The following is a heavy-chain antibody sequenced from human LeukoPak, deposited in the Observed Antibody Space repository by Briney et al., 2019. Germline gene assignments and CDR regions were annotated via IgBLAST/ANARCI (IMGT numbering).Heavy chain of an antibody. J-gene: IGHJ3*02. CDR3: ARDRDWNDGYDAFDI. Sequence: GASVKVSCKASGYTFTSYAMHWVRQAPGQRLEWMGWINAGNGNTKYSQKFQGRVTITRDTSASTAYMVLSSLRSEDTAVYYCARDRDWNDGYDAFDIWGQGTMVTVSS. V-gene: IGHV1-3*01. D-gene: IGHD1-1*01. CDR2: INAGNGNT. CDR1: GYTFTSYA.